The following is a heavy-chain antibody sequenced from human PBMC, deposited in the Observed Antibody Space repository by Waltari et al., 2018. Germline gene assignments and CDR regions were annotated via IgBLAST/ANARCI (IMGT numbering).Heavy chain of an antibody. Sequence: EVQLVQSGAEVKKPGESLRISCKGSGYSFTSYWISWVGQMPGKGLEWMGRIDPSDSYTNYSPSFQGHVTISADKSISTAYLQWSSLKASDTAMYYCARLGPYSSSWWRAWLDPWGQGTLVTVSS. J-gene: IGHJ5*02. V-gene: IGHV5-10-1*03. D-gene: IGHD6-13*01. CDR1: GYSFTSYW. CDR2: IDPSDSYT. CDR3: ARLGPYSSSWWRAWLDP.